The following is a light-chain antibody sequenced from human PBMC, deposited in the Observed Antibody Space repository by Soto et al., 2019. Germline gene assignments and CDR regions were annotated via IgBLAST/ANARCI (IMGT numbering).Light chain of an antibody. CDR3: AAWDDSLNGLV. Sequence: QSVLTQPPSASGTPGQRVAISCSGGSSSIGSNYVYWCQQFPGTAPKLLIYSNNQRPSGVPDRFSGSKSGTSASLAISGLQSEDEADYYCAAWDDSLNGLVFGTGTKVTVL. CDR1: SSSIGSNY. J-gene: IGLJ1*01. V-gene: IGLV1-44*01. CDR2: SNN.